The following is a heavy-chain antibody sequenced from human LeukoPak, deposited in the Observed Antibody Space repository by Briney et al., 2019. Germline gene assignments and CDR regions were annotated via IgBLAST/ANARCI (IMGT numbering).Heavy chain of an antibody. D-gene: IGHD3-22*01. V-gene: IGHV2-26*01. CDR1: GFSLNNARMS. J-gene: IGHJ4*02. CDR3: VRIETHDSSGSPSYHFDY. Sequence: KESGPVLVQPTETLTLTCTVSGFSLNNARMSVSWIRQPPGKALEWLAHIFSNDEKSYSASLKSRLTISKDTSKTQVVLTMTNMDPVDTATYFCVRIETHDSSGSPSYHFDYWGQGTLVTVSS. CDR2: IFSNDEK.